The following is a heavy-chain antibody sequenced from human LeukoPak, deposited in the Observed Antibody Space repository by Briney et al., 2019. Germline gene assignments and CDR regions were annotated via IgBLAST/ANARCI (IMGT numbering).Heavy chain of an antibody. V-gene: IGHV4-39*02. Sequence: SETLSLTCTVSGGSIRSSSYYWGWIRQPPGKGLEWIGSIYYSGNTYFYPPLKSRVTISVDTSKNQFSLRLSSVTAADTAVYYCARGISITMIGPDYWGQGTLVTVSS. CDR1: GGSIRSSSYY. CDR2: IYYSGNT. CDR3: ARGISITMIGPDY. J-gene: IGHJ4*02. D-gene: IGHD3-22*01.